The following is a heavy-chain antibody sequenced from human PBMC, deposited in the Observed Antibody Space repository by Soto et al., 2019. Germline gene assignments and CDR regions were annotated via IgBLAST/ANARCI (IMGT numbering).Heavy chain of an antibody. Sequence: QVHLVQSGAEVQKPGSSVKVSCMASGGAFSTSGISWVRQAPGQGLEWVGRIVPLLGTPNYAQTFQGRVTLTADASTSTAYMELSSLRSEDTGVYYCAREYSSGGSGYWGQGTLVTVSS. CDR3: AREYSSGGSGY. J-gene: IGHJ4*02. CDR2: IVPLLGTP. CDR1: GGAFSTSG. D-gene: IGHD6-19*01. V-gene: IGHV1-69*01.